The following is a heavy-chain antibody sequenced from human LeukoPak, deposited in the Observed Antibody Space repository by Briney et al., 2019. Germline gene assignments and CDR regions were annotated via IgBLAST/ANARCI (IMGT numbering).Heavy chain of an antibody. CDR3: ARIRASAGSFLDP. CDR2: IYHSGST. Sequence: TETLSLTCAVSGGSISSSHWWSWVRQPPGKGLEWIGEIYHSGSTNYNPPLKSRVTISVDKSKNQFSLKVRSVTAADTAVYYCARIRASAGSFLDPWGQGILVTVSS. V-gene: IGHV4-4*02. CDR1: GGSISSSHW. D-gene: IGHD6-13*01. J-gene: IGHJ5*02.